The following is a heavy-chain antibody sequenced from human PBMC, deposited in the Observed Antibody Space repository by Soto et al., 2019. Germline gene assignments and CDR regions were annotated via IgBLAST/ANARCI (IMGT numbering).Heavy chain of an antibody. D-gene: IGHD5-12*01. CDR3: VRVGAIPGYPGN. CDR1: GGTFSSYA. J-gene: IGHJ4*02. Sequence: QVQLVQSGAEVRQPASSVKVSCKTSGGTFSSYAISWVRQAPGQGLEWMGGIVPIVDTSTYAQKFQGRVTITAAESTSTAYMALSSLGSDDTAIYDCVRVGAIPGYPGNWGQGTLVAVSS. V-gene: IGHV1-69*12. CDR2: IVPIVDTS.